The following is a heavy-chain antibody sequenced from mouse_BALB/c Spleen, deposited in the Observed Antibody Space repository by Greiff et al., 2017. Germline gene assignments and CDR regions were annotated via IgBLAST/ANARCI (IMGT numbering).Heavy chain of an antibody. CDR3: ARSGLRPYYYAMDY. D-gene: IGHD2-4*01. V-gene: IGHV1-54*03. Sequence: VQLQESGAELVRPGTSVKVSCKASGYAFTNYLIEWVKQRPGQGLEWIGVINPGSGGTNYNEKFKGKATLTADKSSSTAYMQLSSLTSDDSAVYFCARSGLRPYYYAMDYWGQGTSVTVSS. CDR2: INPGSGGT. CDR1: GYAFTNYL. J-gene: IGHJ4*01.